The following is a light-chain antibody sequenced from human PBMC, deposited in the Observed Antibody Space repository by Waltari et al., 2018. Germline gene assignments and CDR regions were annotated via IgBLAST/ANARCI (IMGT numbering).Light chain of an antibody. Sequence: HSALTQPASVSGSPGQSITLSCTGTSSDVGGYNYVSWYHQHPGKAPKLMIYDVSNRPSGVSNRFSGSKSGNTASLTISGLQAEDEADYYCSSYISSSTLELFGGGTSLTVL. V-gene: IGLV2-14*03. CDR3: SSYISSSTLEL. CDR1: SSDVGGYNY. CDR2: DVS. J-gene: IGLJ2*01.